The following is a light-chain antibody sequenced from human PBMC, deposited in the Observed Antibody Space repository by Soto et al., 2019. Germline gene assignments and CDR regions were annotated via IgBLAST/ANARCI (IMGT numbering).Light chain of an antibody. CDR1: QSISSW. CDR2: KTS. CDR3: QQYDSYPLT. V-gene: IGKV1-5*03. J-gene: IGKJ4*01. Sequence: DIQMTQSPSTLSASVGDRVTITCRASQSISSWLAWYQQKPGKAPNLLIYKTSSLESGVPSRFSGSGSGTEFTLTVNSLQPDDFATYCCQQYDSYPLTFGGGTKVEIK.